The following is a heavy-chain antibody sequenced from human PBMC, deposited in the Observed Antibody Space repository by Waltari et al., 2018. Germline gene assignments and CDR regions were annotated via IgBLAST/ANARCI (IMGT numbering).Heavy chain of an antibody. J-gene: IGHJ4*02. Sequence: EVQTLESGGGRVQAAGSLRLPCAASGFTFRNYAMSWVRQAPGKGLNWVAAIVGDGNGAVYPGSVGGRFTISRDNSKNTVYLELNSLRSDDTAMYYCTREGSGAGPTQFDYWGQGSLVTVSS. D-gene: IGHD6-19*01. V-gene: IGHV3-23*01. CDR2: IVGDGNGA. CDR3: TREGSGAGPTQFDY. CDR1: GFTFRNYA.